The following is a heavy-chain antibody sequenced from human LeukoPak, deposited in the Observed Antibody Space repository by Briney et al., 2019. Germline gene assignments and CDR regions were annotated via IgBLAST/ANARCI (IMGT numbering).Heavy chain of an antibody. V-gene: IGHV3-7*01. D-gene: IGHD5-12*01. J-gene: IGHJ4*02. CDR2: IKQDGSEK. Sequence: PGGSLRLSCAASGFTFSSYWMSWFRQAPGKGLEWVANIKQDGSEKYYVDSVKGRFTISRDNAKNSLYLQMNSLRAEDTAVYYCARDLEWLRLVGYYFDYWGQGTLVTVSS. CDR3: ARDLEWLRLVGYYFDY. CDR1: GFTFSSYW.